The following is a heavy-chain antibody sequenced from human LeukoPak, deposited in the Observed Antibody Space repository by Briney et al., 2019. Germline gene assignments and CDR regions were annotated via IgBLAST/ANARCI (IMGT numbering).Heavy chain of an antibody. V-gene: IGHV3-30*02. CDR1: GFTFSSYG. CDR2: IRYYGSNK. J-gene: IGHJ3*02. CDR3: AKALRYFDWPDGAFDI. Sequence: PGGSLRLSCAASGFTFSSYGMHWVRQAPGKGLEWVAFIRYYGSNKYYADSVKGRFTISRGTSRNTLSLQMNSLRAEDTAVYYCAKALRYFDWPDGAFDIWGRGTMVTVSS. D-gene: IGHD3-9*01.